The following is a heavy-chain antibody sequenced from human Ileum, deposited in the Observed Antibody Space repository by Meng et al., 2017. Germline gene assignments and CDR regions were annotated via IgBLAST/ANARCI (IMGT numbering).Heavy chain of an antibody. J-gene: IGHJ5*02. V-gene: IGHV3-74*02. CDR3: VCFGGFSGFDP. CDR1: GFTFSSYS. CDR2: INSDGGGG. Sequence: VQVGECGGGLVNPGGSLSLSCAASGFTFSSYSMNWVRQAPGKGLEWVSRINSDGGGGTYADFVKGRFTISRDNAKNTLYLQMYSLTVDDTAIYYCVCFGGFSGFDPWGQGTLVTVSS. D-gene: IGHD3-10*01.